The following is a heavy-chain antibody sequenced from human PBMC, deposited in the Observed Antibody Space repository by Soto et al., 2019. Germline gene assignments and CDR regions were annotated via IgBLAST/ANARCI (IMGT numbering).Heavy chain of an antibody. Sequence: SETLSLTCTVSGGSISSGDYYWSWIRQPPGKGLEWIGYIYYSGSTYYNPSLKSRVTISVDTSKNQFSLKLSSVTAADTAVYYCARSLGVTRPFDYWGQGTLVTVSS. CDR2: IYYSGST. V-gene: IGHV4-30-4*01. CDR1: GGSISSGDYY. D-gene: IGHD3-16*01. CDR3: ARSLGVTRPFDY. J-gene: IGHJ4*02.